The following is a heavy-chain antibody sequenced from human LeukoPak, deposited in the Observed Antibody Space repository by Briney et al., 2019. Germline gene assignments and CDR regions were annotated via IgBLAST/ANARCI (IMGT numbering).Heavy chain of an antibody. V-gene: IGHV4-59*08. Sequence: GSLRLSCAASGFTFSNAWMSWVRQAPGKGLEWIGYIYYSGSTNYNPSLKSRVTISVDTSKNQFSLKLSSVTAADTAVYYCARRFVQEHELFDPWGQGTLVTVSS. CDR1: GFTFSNAW. D-gene: IGHD1-7*01. J-gene: IGHJ5*02. CDR2: IYYSGST. CDR3: ARRFVQEHELFDP.